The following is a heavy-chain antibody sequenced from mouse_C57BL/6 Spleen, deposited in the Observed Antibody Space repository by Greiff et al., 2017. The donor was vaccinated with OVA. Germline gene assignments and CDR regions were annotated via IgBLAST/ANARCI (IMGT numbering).Heavy chain of an antibody. CDR1: GYAFTNYL. CDR3: ARDYGRPFDY. CDR2: INPGSGGT. V-gene: IGHV1-54*01. D-gene: IGHD1-1*01. J-gene: IGHJ2*01. Sequence: VQLQQSGAELVRPGTSVKVSCRASGYAFTNYLIEWVKQRPGQGLEWIGVINPGSGGTNYNEKFKGKATLTADKSSSTAYMQLSSLTSEDSAVYFCARDYGRPFDYWGQGTTLTVSS.